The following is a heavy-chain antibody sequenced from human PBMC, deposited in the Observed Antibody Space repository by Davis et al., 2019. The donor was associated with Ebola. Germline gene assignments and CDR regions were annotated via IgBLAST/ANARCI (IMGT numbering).Heavy chain of an antibody. D-gene: IGHD6-19*01. Sequence: GGSLRLSCAASGFIVGDKYMSWVRQAPGKGLEWVSTLGLSADTYYADSVKGRFTISRDNSKNTLHLQMNSLRVEDTATYYCAKDTSNVWFDVWGQGTVVTVSS. CDR1: GFIVGDKY. V-gene: IGHV3-53*01. J-gene: IGHJ3*01. CDR3: AKDTSNVWFDV. CDR2: LGLSADT.